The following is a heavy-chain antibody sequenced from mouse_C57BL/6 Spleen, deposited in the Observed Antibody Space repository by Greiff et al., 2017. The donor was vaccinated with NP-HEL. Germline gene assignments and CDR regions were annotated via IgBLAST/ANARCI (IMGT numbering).Heavy chain of an antibody. D-gene: IGHD2-13*01. Sequence: VQLQQSGPELVKPGASVKISCKASGYAFSSSWMNWVKQRPGKGLEWIGRIYPGDGDTNYNGKFKGKATLTADKSSSTAYMQLSSLTSEDSAVYFCARGVGTTGYFDVWGTGTTVTVSS. J-gene: IGHJ1*03. CDR2: IYPGDGDT. CDR3: ARGVGTTGYFDV. CDR1: GYAFSSSW. V-gene: IGHV1-82*01.